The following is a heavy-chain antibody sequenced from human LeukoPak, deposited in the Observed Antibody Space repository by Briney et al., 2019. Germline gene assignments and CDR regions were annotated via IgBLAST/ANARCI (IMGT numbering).Heavy chain of an antibody. CDR3: TRDHGLDV. CDR1: GLIFSSYW. V-gene: IGHV3-74*01. J-gene: IGHJ6*02. CDR2: INSDGGTT. Sequence: GGSLRLSCAASGLIFSSYWMHWVRQAPGKGLVWVSRINSDGGTTTYADPVKGRCTISRDNAKNMLYLEMNSLRVEDTAVYLCTRDHGLDVWGQGTTVTVSS.